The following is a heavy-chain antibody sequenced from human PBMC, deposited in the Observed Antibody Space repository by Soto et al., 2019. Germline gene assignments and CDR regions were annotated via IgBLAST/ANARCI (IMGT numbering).Heavy chain of an antibody. V-gene: IGHV1-69*06. CDR3: ARDGSYCTNGVCFYYLDY. CDR2: IIPLFGKA. CDR1: GGSLNNYA. J-gene: IGHJ4*02. D-gene: IGHD2-8*01. Sequence: QMQLVQSGAEAKTPGSSVKVSCKASGGSLNNYAVSWVRQAPGQRLGWMGRIIPLFGKADYARKLQGRVTLTADKYTNTAYMELSSLRSEDTAMYFCARDGSYCTNGVCFYYLDYWGQGTLVTVSS.